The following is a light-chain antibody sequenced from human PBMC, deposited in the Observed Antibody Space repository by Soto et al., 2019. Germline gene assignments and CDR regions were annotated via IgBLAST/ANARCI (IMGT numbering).Light chain of an antibody. Sequence: DIQMTQSPSSLSASVGDRVTITCRASQSISSYLNWYQQKPGKAPKRLIYGVSSLQSGVPSRFSGSGSGTDFTLTISSLQPEDFVTYYCQQSYNTPRTFGQGTKLEIK. V-gene: IGKV1-39*01. CDR3: QQSYNTPRT. CDR1: QSISSY. CDR2: GVS. J-gene: IGKJ2*01.